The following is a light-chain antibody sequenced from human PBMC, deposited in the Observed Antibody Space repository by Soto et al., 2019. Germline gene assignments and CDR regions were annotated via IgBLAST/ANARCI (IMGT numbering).Light chain of an antibody. CDR2: DAF. CDR3: QQYNSYSPLT. Sequence: DIQMTQSPSSLSASVGDRVTITCQASQDISNYLNWYQQKLGKAPKLLIFDAFSLESGVPSRFSGSRSGTEFTLTISSLQPDDYATYYCQQYNSYSPLTFGGGTKVDIK. CDR1: QDISNY. J-gene: IGKJ4*01. V-gene: IGKV1-16*01.